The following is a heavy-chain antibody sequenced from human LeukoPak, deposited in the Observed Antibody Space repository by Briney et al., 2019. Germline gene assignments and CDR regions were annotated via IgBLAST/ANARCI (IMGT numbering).Heavy chain of an antibody. V-gene: IGHV3-23*01. Sequence: GGSLRLSCAASGFTFSSYAMSWVRQAPGKGLEWVSAISGSGGSTYYADSVKGRFTISRDNSKNTLYLQMNSLRAEDMAVYYCARAPREWLLGYYFDYWGQGTLVTVSS. D-gene: IGHD3-3*01. CDR1: GFTFSSYA. J-gene: IGHJ4*02. CDR3: ARAPREWLLGYYFDY. CDR2: ISGSGGST.